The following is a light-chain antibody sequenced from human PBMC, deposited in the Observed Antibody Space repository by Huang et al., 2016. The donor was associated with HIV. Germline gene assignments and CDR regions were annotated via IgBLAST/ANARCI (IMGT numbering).Light chain of an antibody. CDR3: QQYGTSPIT. Sequence: EIVLTQSPGTLSLSPGEGATLSCRASQSVNSNFLAWYQQKPGQAPRLLSYGASNRATGIPDRFSGSGSGTDFTLTISRLEPADFAVYYCQQYGTSPITFGQGTRLEIK. J-gene: IGKJ5*01. V-gene: IGKV3-20*01. CDR2: GAS. CDR1: QSVNSNF.